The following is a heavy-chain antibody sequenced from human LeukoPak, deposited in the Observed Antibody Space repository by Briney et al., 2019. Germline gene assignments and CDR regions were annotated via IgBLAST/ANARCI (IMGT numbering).Heavy chain of an antibody. CDR3: ARDGGSGSYYKRDAFDI. Sequence: AETLSLACAVSGGSFSGYYWTWIRQAPGKGLEWVSYISSSGSTIYYADSVKGRFTISRDNAKNSLYLQMNSLRAEDTAVYYCARDGGSGSYYKRDAFDIWGQGTMVTVSS. J-gene: IGHJ3*02. CDR1: GGSFSGYY. V-gene: IGHV3-11*01. D-gene: IGHD3-10*01. CDR2: ISSSGSTI.